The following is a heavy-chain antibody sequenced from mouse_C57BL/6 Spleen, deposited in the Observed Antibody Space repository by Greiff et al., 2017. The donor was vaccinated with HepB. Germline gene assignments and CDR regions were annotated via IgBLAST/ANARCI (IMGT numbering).Heavy chain of an antibody. CDR3: ARGGIYYGNYGAMDY. CDR2: INPSNGGT. CDR1: GYTFTSYW. V-gene: IGHV1-53*01. D-gene: IGHD2-1*01. Sequence: QVQLQQPGTELVKPGASVKLSCKASGYTFTSYWMHWVKQRPGQGLEWIGNINPSNGGTNYNEKFKSKATLTVDKSSSTAYMQLSSLTSEDSAVYYGARGGIYYGNYGAMDYWGQGTSVTVSS. J-gene: IGHJ4*01.